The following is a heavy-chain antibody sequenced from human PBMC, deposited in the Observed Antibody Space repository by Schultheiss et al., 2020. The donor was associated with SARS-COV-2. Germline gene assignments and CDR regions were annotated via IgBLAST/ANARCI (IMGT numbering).Heavy chain of an antibody. V-gene: IGHV3-53*01. Sequence: GGSLRLSCAASGFTFSGSAMHWVRQAPGKGLVWVSVIYTAGSTYYADSVKGRFTISRDISKNTLYLQMNSLRPEDTAMYYCARECSGGSCPHYYGMDVWGQGTTVTGSS. CDR3: ARECSGGSCPHYYGMDV. CDR1: GFTFSGSA. D-gene: IGHD2-15*01. CDR2: IYTAGST. J-gene: IGHJ6*02.